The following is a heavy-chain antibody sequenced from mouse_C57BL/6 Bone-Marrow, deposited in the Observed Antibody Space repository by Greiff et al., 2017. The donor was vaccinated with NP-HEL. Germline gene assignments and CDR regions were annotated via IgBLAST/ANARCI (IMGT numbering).Heavy chain of an antibody. V-gene: IGHV1-50*01. J-gene: IGHJ1*03. CDR3: ARDGYYPYWYFDV. CDR1: GYTFTSYW. D-gene: IGHD2-3*01. CDR2: IDPSDSYT. Sequence: QVQLQQPGAELVKPGASVKLSCKASGYTFTSYWMQWVKQRPGQGLEWIGEIDPSDSYTNYNQKFKGKATLTVDTSSSTAYRQLSSLTSEDSAVYYCARDGYYPYWYFDVWGTGTTVTVSS.